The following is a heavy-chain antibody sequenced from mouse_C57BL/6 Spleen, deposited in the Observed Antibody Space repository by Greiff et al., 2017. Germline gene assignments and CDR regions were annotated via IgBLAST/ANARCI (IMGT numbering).Heavy chain of an antibody. Sequence: QVQLKQPGAELVMPGASVKLSCKASGYTFTSYWMHWVKQRPGQGLEWIGEIDPSDSYTNYNQKFKGKSTLTVDKSSSTAYMQLSSLTSEDSAVYYCARNYYGSSKYFDYWGQGTTLTVSS. D-gene: IGHD1-1*01. CDR2: IDPSDSYT. J-gene: IGHJ2*01. CDR3: ARNYYGSSKYFDY. CDR1: GYTFTSYW. V-gene: IGHV1-69*01.